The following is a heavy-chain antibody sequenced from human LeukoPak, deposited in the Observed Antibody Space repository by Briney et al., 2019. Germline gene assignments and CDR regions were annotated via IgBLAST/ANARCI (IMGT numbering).Heavy chain of an antibody. Sequence: PSETLSLTCTVSGGSISSYYWSWIRQPAGKGLEWIGRIYTSGSTNYNPSLKSRVTMSVDTSKSQFSLKLSSVTAADTAVYYCARHDADILTGYYCSWAFDIWGQGTMVTVSS. J-gene: IGHJ3*02. V-gene: IGHV4-4*07. CDR1: GGSISSYY. CDR3: ARHDADILTGYYCSWAFDI. D-gene: IGHD3-9*01. CDR2: IYTSGST.